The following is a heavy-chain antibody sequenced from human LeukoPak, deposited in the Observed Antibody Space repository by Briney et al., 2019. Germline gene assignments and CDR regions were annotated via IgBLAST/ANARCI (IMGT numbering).Heavy chain of an antibody. Sequence: PSETLSLTCTVSGGSISSYYWSWIRQPPGKGLERIGYIYYSGSTNYNPSLKSRVTISVDTSKNQFSLKLSSVTAADTAVYYCARGMSPYYYDTSGYYDRGAFDMWGQGTMVTVSS. CDR1: GGSISSYY. D-gene: IGHD3-22*01. CDR2: IYYSGST. J-gene: IGHJ3*02. V-gene: IGHV4-59*01. CDR3: ARGMSPYYYDTSGYYDRGAFDM.